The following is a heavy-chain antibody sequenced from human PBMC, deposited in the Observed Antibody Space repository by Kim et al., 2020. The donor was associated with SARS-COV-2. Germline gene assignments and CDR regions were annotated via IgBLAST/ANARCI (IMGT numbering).Heavy chain of an antibody. CDR1: GYRFTSFW. D-gene: IGHD1-26*01. CDR2: IYPGDSDT. Sequence: GESLKISCKVSGYRFTSFWIGWVRQMPGKGLEWMGFIYPGDSDTTYSPPFQGQVTVSADKSINTAYLHWNSLKASDTAMYYCVRPISLAGGRFYFDYWGQGALVSVSP. CDR3: VRPISLAGGRFYFDY. J-gene: IGHJ4*02. V-gene: IGHV5-51*01.